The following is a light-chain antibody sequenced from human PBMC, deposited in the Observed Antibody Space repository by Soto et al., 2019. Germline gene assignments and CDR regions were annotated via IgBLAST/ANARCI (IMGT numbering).Light chain of an antibody. J-gene: IGLJ2*01. CDR1: SSDVGAYNS. CDR3: CSYTSSSTLL. V-gene: IGLV2-14*01. Sequence: QSVLTQPASVSGSPGQSITISCTGTSSDVGAYNSVSWYQLHPGKAPKVMIFDVSNRPSGVSNRFSGSKSGNTASLTISGLQAEDEADYFCCSYTSSSTLLFGGGTQLTVL. CDR2: DVS.